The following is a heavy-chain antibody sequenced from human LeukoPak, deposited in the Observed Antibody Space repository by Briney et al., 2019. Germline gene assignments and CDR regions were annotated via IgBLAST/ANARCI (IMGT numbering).Heavy chain of an antibody. CDR2: IYYSGST. J-gene: IGHJ2*01. CDR1: GGSISSSSYY. Sequence: SETLSLTCTVSGGSISSSSYYWGRIRQPPGKGLEWIGSIYYSGSTYYNPSLKSRVTISVDTSKNQFSLKLSSVTAADTAVYYCATRGRWLQYLPEEGYFDLWGRGTLVTVSS. CDR3: ATRGRWLQYLPEEGYFDL. D-gene: IGHD5-24*01. V-gene: IGHV4-39*01.